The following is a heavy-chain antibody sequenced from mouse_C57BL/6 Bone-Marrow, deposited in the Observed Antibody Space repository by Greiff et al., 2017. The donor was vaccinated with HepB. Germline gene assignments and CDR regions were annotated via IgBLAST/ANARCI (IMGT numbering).Heavy chain of an antibody. CDR1: GYTFTDYE. D-gene: IGHD2-4*01. J-gene: IGHJ2*01. Sequence: VHLVESGAELVRPGASVTLSCKASGYTFTDYEMHWVKQTPVHGLEWIGAIDPETGGTAYNQKFKGKAILTADKSSSTAYMEIRSLTSEDSAVYYCTRRSTMITTCGYYFDYWGQGTTLTVSS. CDR2: IDPETGGT. CDR3: TRRSTMITTCGYYFDY. V-gene: IGHV1-15*01.